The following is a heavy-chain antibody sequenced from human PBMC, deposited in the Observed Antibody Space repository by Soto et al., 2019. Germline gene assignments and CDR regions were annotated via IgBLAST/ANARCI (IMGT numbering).Heavy chain of an antibody. V-gene: IGHV2-5*02. CDR1: GFSLATTGVG. CDR3: AHVTIPYGGTVGDEAFDV. J-gene: IGHJ3*01. CDR2: VYWDDDT. Sequence: QITLKESGPTEVKPTEPLALTCPFSGFSLATTGVGVGWVRQPPGGALEWIAVVYWDDDTRYNPSLETRLTLTKDPPKNQVALTMTDMDFVDTATFYCAHVTIPYGGTVGDEAFDVWGQGAVVTVSS. D-gene: IGHD3-16*01.